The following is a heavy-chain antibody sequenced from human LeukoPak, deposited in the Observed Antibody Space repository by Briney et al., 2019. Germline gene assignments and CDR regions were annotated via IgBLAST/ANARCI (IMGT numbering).Heavy chain of an antibody. CDR1: GDSISSGNYH. CDR3: TRVRQGSQSDY. CDR2: IHHSGNA. V-gene: IGHV4-39*07. J-gene: IGHJ4*02. Sequence: SETLSLTCTVSGDSISSGNYHWAWIRQPPGKGLECIGSIHHSGNAYYNSSLESRVTISVDMSKNQFSPQLRSVTAADTAVYYCTRVRQGSQSDYWGQGTLVTVSS.